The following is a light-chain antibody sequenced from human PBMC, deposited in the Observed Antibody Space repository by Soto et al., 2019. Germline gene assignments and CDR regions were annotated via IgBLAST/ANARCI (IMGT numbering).Light chain of an antibody. V-gene: IGKV3-20*01. CDR3: QQYGTSPYT. Sequence: ENALTQSPGTLSLSPGERATLSCRASQSINSNFLAWYQQKPGQAPRLLIYGASSRATGIPDRFSGSGSGTDFALTISRLEPEDFAVFYCQQYGTSPYTFGQGTKLEIK. CDR2: GAS. J-gene: IGKJ2*01. CDR1: QSINSNF.